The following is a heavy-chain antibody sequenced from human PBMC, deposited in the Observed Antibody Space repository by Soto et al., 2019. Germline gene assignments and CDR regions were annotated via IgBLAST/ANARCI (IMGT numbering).Heavy chain of an antibody. CDR1: GYTFTSYG. D-gene: IGHD6-13*01. CDR3: ARHWAAAGPFDY. Sequence: QVQLVQSGAEVKKPGASVKVSCKASGYTFTSYGISWVRQAPGQGLEWMGWISAYNGNTNYAQKPQGRVTMTTDTSTGTAYMELRGLSSGDTAMYYCARHWAAAGPFDYWGQGTLVAVSS. CDR2: ISAYNGNT. V-gene: IGHV1-18*01. J-gene: IGHJ4*02.